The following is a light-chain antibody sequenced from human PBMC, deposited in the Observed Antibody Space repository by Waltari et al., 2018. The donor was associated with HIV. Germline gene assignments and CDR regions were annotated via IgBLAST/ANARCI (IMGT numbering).Light chain of an antibody. CDR2: DGV. Sequence: DLQLTQSPSSVSLSVGDRVTLTCQATQDIKKNLNWYQQKPGKSPRLMVYDGVRLEEGVTSRFSGSGSGTDYSLTIDDLQPEDIGIYYCVQYDNLPYTFGRGTKVEVK. J-gene: IGKJ2*01. V-gene: IGKV1-33*01. CDR3: VQYDNLPYT. CDR1: QDIKKN.